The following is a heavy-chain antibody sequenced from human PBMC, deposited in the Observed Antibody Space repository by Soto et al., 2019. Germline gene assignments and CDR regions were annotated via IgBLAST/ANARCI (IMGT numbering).Heavy chain of an antibody. CDR1: GCNFNIYV. V-gene: IGHV1-18*01. CDR3: ARDPHEYWTSYWFDY. Sequence: SVKVSCNPSGCNFNIYVINWVRQAPGQGLELMGWISAYDGKTTYAEKFQGRVIMTTDASTSTAYMELRSLRSDDTAVYYCARDPHEYWTSYWFDYWGQGTLVTVSS. D-gene: IGHD3-3*01. J-gene: IGHJ5*01. CDR2: ISAYDGKT.